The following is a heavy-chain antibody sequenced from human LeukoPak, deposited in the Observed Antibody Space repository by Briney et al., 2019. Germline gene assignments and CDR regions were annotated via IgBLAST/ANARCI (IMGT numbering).Heavy chain of an antibody. CDR1: GGSISSGDYY. CDR3: ARARGYCSSTSCYPDAFDI. CDR2: IYYSGST. J-gene: IGHJ3*02. Sequence: TSQTLSLTCTVSGGSISSGDYYWSWIRQPPGKGLEWIGYIYYSGSTYYNPSLKSRVTISVDTSKNQFSLKLSSVTAADTAVYYCARARGYCSSTSCYPDAFDIWGQGTMVTVSS. V-gene: IGHV4-30-4*08. D-gene: IGHD2-2*01.